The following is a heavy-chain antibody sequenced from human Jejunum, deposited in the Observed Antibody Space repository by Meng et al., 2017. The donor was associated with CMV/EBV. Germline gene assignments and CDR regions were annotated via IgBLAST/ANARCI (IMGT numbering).Heavy chain of an antibody. Sequence: VELGQSGGEVKKPGSPVKVACKTSGGSFSTYTFSWVRQAPGQGLEWMGGLIPVLNKAKSAPRFQDRVTFTADETTTTAYMELSSLTFEDTAVYFCARGRGNQPLFDFWGQGTLVTVSS. J-gene: IGHJ4*02. CDR3: ARGRGNQPLFDF. CDR2: LIPVLNKA. V-gene: IGHV1-69*10. CDR1: GGSFSTYT. D-gene: IGHD2/OR15-2a*01.